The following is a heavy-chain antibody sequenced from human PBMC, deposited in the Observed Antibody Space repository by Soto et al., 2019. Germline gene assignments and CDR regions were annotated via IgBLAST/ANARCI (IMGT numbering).Heavy chain of an antibody. D-gene: IGHD2-2*01. J-gene: IGHJ5*02. CDR1: GGSISSSSYY. CDR3: ARREGCSSTSCYLNWFDP. CDR2: IYYSGST. V-gene: IGHV4-39*01. Sequence: PSETLSLTCTVSGGSISSSSYYWGWIRQPPGKGLEWIGSIYYSGSTYYNPSLKSRVTISVDTSKNQFSLKLSSVTAADTAVCYCARREGCSSTSCYLNWFDPWGQGTLVTVSS.